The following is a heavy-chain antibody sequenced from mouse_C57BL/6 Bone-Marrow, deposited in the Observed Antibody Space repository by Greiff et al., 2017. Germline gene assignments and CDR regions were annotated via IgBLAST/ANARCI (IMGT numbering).Heavy chain of an antibody. J-gene: IGHJ3*01. CDR1: GFTFRSYG. CDR3: ARRSFYGGFAY. Sequence: EVKLQESGGDLVKPGGSLKLSCAASGFTFRSYGMSWVRQTPDKRLEWVATISSGGSYTYYPDSVKGRFTISRDNAKNTLYLQMSSLKSEDTAMYYCARRSFYGGFAYWGQGTLVTVSA. V-gene: IGHV5-6*02. D-gene: IGHD1-1*01. CDR2: ISSGGSYT.